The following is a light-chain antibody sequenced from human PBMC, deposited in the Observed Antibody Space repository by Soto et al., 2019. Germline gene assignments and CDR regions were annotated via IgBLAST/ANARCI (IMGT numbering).Light chain of an antibody. CDR3: QQSYSARLT. V-gene: IGKV1-39*01. CDR2: VAS. J-gene: IGKJ4*01. CDR1: QNINRY. Sequence: DLQMTQSPSILSASAGARVTLTCRASQNINRYLNWYQQKPGKAPKVLILVASSLESGVPSRFRGSGSGTDFTLTISSLQPEDFATYYCQQSYSARLTFGGGTKVDIK.